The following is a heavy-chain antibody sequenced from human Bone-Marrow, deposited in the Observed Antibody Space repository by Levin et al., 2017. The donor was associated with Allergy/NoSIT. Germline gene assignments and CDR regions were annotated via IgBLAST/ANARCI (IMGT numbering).Heavy chain of an antibody. CDR1: GFSVSSNY. J-gene: IGHJ4*02. CDR3: ARQGGGDYGR. Sequence: PGGSLRLSCAVSGFSVSSNYMSWVRQAPGKGLEWVSLINADGSTNYADSAKGRFTISRDNSKNTLYLQMNSLRVEDTAVYYCARQGGGDYGRWGQGTLVTVSS. V-gene: IGHV3-66*04. CDR2: INADGST. D-gene: IGHD4-17*01.